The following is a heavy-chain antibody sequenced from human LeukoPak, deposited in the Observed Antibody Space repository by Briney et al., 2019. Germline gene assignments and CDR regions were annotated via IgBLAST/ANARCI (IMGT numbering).Heavy chain of an antibody. Sequence: ASVRVSCKASGYTFTAHYMHWVRQAPGQGLEWMGWIIPNSDGTSYAHNFQGRITITRDTSISTVYMELNRLRSDDTAVYYCARAFMSGYSDFDFWGQGTLVTVSS. CDR1: GYTFTAHY. CDR2: IIPNSDGT. J-gene: IGHJ4*02. CDR3: ARAFMSGYSDFDF. D-gene: IGHD5-12*01. V-gene: IGHV1-2*07.